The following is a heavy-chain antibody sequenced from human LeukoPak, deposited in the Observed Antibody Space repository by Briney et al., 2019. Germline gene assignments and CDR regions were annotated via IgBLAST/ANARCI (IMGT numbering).Heavy chain of an antibody. V-gene: IGHV4-59*12. CDR3: ARFPSGDSSGYY. Sequence: SETLSLTCTVSGGSISTYYWTWIRQPPGKGLEWIGYIYYSGSTNYNPSLKSRVTISVDTSKNQFSLKLSSVTAADTAVYYCARFPSGDSSGYYWGQGTLVTVSS. D-gene: IGHD3-22*01. CDR1: GGSISTYY. CDR2: IYYSGST. J-gene: IGHJ4*02.